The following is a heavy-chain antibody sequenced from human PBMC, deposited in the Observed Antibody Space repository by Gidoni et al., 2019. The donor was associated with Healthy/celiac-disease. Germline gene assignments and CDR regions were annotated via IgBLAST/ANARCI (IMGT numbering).Heavy chain of an antibody. J-gene: IGHJ3*02. CDR3: TTPYYYDSGDAFDI. CDR2: IKSKTDGGTT. V-gene: IGHV3-15*01. D-gene: IGHD3-22*01. CDR1: GFTFSNAW. Sequence: EVQLVESGGGLVKPGGSLRLSFAASGFTFSNAWMSWVRQAPGKGLEWVGRIKSKTDGGTTDYAAPVKGRFTISRDDSKNTLYLQMNSLKTEDTAVYYCTTPYYYDSGDAFDIWGQGTMVTVSS.